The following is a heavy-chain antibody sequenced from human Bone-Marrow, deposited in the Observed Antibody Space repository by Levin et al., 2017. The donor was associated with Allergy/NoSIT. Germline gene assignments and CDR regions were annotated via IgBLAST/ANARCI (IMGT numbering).Heavy chain of an antibody. CDR1: GFTFSSYG. CDR2: IWYDGSNK. D-gene: IGHD3-22*01. J-gene: IGHJ6*02. Sequence: SCAASGFTFSSYGMHWVRQAPGKGLEWVAVIWYDGSNKYYADSVKGRFTISRDNSKNTLYLQMNSLRAEDTAVYYCARAEYYYDSSATMGDYYYYGMDVWGQGTTVTVSS. CDR3: ARAEYYYDSSATMGDYYYYGMDV. V-gene: IGHV3-33*01.